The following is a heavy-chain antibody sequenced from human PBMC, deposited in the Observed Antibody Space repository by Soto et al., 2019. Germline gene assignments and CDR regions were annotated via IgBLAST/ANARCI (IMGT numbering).Heavy chain of an antibody. V-gene: IGHV3-23*01. Sequence: GGSLRLSCVASGFTFSSDAMTWVRQAPGWGLEWVSAISGSGASIYYADSVQGRFTISRDNSKNTLYLQMSSLTAEDTAVYYCATARSHRGGWFGPWGQGTLVTVSS. CDR2: ISGSGASI. J-gene: IGHJ5*02. CDR3: ATARSHRGGWFGP. D-gene: IGHD1-26*01. CDR1: GFTFSSDA.